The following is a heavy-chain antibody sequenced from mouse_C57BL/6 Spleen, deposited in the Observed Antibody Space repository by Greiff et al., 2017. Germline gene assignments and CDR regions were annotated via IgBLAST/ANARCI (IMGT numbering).Heavy chain of an antibody. CDR1: GYTFTSYW. CDR3: ARRGDCYGDY. CDR2: IYPGSGST. D-gene: IGHD1-1*02. V-gene: IGHV1-55*01. Sequence: QVHVKQPGAELVKPGASVKMSCKASGYTFTSYWITWVKQRPGQGLEWIGDIYPGSGSTNYNEKFKSKATLTVDTSSSTAYMQLSSLTSEDSAVYYCARRGDCYGDYWGQGTTLTVSS. J-gene: IGHJ2*01.